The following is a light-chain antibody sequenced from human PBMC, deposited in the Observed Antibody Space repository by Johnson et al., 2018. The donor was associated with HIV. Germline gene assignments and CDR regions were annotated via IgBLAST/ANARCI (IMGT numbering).Light chain of an antibody. CDR1: SSNIGNFY. V-gene: IGLV1-51*02. CDR2: KTN. J-gene: IGLJ1*01. CDR3: GTWDSSLNTEV. Sequence: QSVLTQPPSVSAAPGQRVTISCSGSSSNIGNFYVSWYQQLPETAPKLLIYKTNDRPSGIPDRFSGSKSGTSATLDITGLQTGDEADYYCGTWDSSLNTEVFGTGTKFTF.